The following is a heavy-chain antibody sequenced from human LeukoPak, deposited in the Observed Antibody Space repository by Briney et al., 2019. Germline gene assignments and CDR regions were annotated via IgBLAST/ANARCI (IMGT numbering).Heavy chain of an antibody. CDR1: GFTLTTYW. J-gene: IGHJ4*01. Sequence: PGGSLRLSCAAAGFTLTTYWMHWVRQAPGKGLVWVSLIRTDGSDRRYTDSVKGRFTISRDNAKKTLYLQMNSLRAEDTAVYYCETLSQTLPLDYWRQGSQVTVSS. CDR2: IRTDGSDR. V-gene: IGHV3-74*01. CDR3: ETLSQTLPLDY.